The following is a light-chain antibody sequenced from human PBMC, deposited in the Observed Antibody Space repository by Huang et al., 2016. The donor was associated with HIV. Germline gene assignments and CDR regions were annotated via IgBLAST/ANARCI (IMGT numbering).Light chain of an antibody. CDR1: QAIGSD. J-gene: IGKJ1*01. Sequence: AIQVTQSPSSLSASVGDRVTITCRASQAIGSDLGWYQQKPGEAPQLLIDAASSLQTGVSSRFSGSGSDTDFTLTISSLQPEDSATYYCLQDFDYPWIFGEGTKVEIK. V-gene: IGKV1-6*02. CDR3: LQDFDYPWI. CDR2: AAS.